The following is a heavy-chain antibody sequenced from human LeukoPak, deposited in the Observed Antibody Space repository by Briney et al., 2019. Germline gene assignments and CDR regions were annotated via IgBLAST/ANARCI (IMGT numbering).Heavy chain of an antibody. J-gene: IGHJ4*02. Sequence: GGSLRLSCAASGFTFSNYDMTWVRQAPGKGLEYVSSISATTIYKFSANSVRGRFTISRDNVENSLYLQMNDLRGEDTAVYYCARIGLGRDAYNSFDYWGQGTLLTVSS. CDR3: ARIGLGRDAYNSFDY. D-gene: IGHD5-24*01. CDR2: ISATTIYK. CDR1: GFTFSNYD. V-gene: IGHV3-21*01.